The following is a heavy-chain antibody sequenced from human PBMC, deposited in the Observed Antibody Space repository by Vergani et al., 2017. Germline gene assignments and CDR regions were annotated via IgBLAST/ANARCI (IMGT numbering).Heavy chain of an antibody. J-gene: IGHJ5*02. CDR1: GSTVSGNY. CDR3: SGGNYYGSGTYVDP. V-gene: IGHV3-66*02. D-gene: IGHD3-10*01. Sequence: ELQLVESVGGLVQPGGSLRLSCAGSGSTVSGNYMTWVRQAPGKGLEWVSHNYSGDETYYADSVKDRVAISRDTSKNAPHLKINNRRVEDTAVYYCSGGNYYGSGTYVDPWGQGTLVTVSS. CDR2: NYSGDET.